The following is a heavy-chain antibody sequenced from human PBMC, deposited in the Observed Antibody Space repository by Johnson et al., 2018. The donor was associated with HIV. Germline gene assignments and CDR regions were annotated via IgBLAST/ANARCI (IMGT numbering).Heavy chain of an antibody. CDR1: GFTFSSYA. V-gene: IGHV3-30*04. Sequence: QVQLVESGGGVVQPGRSLRLSCAASGFTFSSYAMHWVRQAPGKGLEWVAVISYDGSNKYYADSVKGRFTISRDNSKNTLYMQMNSLRVEDTAVYYCARDPRIQLWLAAFDIWGQGTMVTVSS. CDR3: ARDPRIQLWLAAFDI. J-gene: IGHJ3*02. CDR2: ISYDGSNK. D-gene: IGHD5-18*01.